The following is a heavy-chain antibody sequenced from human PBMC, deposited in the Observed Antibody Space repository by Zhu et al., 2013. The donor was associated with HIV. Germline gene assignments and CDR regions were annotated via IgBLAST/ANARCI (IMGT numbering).Heavy chain of an antibody. CDR2: FDPEDGET. CDR3: ATGLRRCSSTSCYSGYGMDV. CDR1: GYTLTELS. V-gene: IGHV1-24*01. D-gene: IGHD2-2*01. J-gene: IGHJ6*02. Sequence: QVQLVQSGAEVKKPGASVKVSCKVSGYTLTELSMHWVRQAPGKGLEWMGGFDPEDGETIYAQKFQGRVTMTEDTSTDTAYMELSSLRSEDTAVYYCATGLRRCSSTSCYSGYGMDVWGQGTTVTVSS.